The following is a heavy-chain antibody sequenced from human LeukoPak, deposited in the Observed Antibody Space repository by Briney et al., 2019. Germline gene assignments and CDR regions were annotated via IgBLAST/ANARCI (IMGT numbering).Heavy chain of an antibody. D-gene: IGHD2-15*01. CDR3: ARDLGGARAFNI. Sequence: GGSLRLSCAASGFTFSSYAMSWVRQAPGKGLEWVSAISGSGGSTYYADSVKGRFTISRDNSKNTLYLQMNSLRAEDTAVYYCARDLGGARAFNIWAKGQWSPSLQ. V-gene: IGHV3-23*01. CDR2: ISGSGGST. J-gene: IGHJ3*02. CDR1: GFTFSSYA.